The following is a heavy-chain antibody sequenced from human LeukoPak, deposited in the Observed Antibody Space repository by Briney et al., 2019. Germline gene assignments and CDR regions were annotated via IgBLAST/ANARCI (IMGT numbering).Heavy chain of an antibody. CDR1: GFTFSSYR. Sequence: QPGGSLRLSCAASGFTFSSYRMSWVRQAPGKGLEWVSYISSSGSTIYYADSVKGRFTISRDNAKNSLYLQMNSLRAEDTAVYYCARVGSIQLWSRHLDYWGQGTLVTVSS. CDR2: ISSSGSTI. J-gene: IGHJ4*02. V-gene: IGHV3-48*03. CDR3: ARVGSIQLWSRHLDY. D-gene: IGHD5-18*01.